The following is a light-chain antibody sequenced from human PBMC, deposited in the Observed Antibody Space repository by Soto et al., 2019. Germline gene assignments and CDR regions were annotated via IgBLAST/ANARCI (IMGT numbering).Light chain of an antibody. CDR3: QQANSFPMT. J-gene: IGKJ4*01. Sequence: DIQMTQSPSSVSASVGDRVTITCRASQGFGTWLAWYQQKPGKAPKLLIYAASSLQSVVPSRFSGSGSGTDFTLTINSLQPENFATYYGQQANSFPMTFGGGTRVEIK. CDR2: AAS. V-gene: IGKV1D-12*01. CDR1: QGFGTW.